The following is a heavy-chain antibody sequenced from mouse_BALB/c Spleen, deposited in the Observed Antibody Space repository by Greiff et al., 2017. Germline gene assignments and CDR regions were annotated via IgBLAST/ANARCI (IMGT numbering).Heavy chain of an antibody. D-gene: IGHD2-4*01. CDR1: GYTFTDYA. V-gene: IGHV1S137*01. CDR3: ASGITYFDY. Sequence: VKLMESGAELVRPGVSVKISCKGSGYTFTDYAMHWVKQSHAKSLEWIGVISTYYGDASYNQKFKGKATMTVDKSSSTAYMELARLTSEDSAIYYCASGITYFDYWGQGTTLTVSS. CDR2: ISTYYGDA. J-gene: IGHJ2*01.